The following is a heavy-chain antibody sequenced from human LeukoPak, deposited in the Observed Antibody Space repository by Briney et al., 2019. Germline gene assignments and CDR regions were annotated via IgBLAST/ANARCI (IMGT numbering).Heavy chain of an antibody. CDR3: ARDCGSYSYYFDY. CDR1: GFTFSDYY. CDR2: ISSSGSTI. D-gene: IGHD1-26*01. V-gene: IGHV3-11*04. J-gene: IGHJ4*02. Sequence: GGSLRLSCAASGFTFSDYYMSWIRQAPGKGLEWVSYISSSGSTIYYADSVKGRFTISRDNAKNSLYLQMDSLRAEDTAVYYCARDCGSYSYYFDYWGQGTLVTVSS.